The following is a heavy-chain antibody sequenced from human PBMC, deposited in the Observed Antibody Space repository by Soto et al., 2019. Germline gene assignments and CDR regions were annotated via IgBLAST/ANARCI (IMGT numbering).Heavy chain of an antibody. J-gene: IGHJ5*02. D-gene: IGHD3-22*01. V-gene: IGHV3-66*01. Sequence: GGSLRLSCAASGFTVSSNYMSWVRQAPGKGLEWVSVIYSGGSTYYADSVKGRFTISRDNSKNTLYLQMNSLRAEDTAVYSCARAQNSGLTTPMFDPWGQGTLVTVSS. CDR2: IYSGGST. CDR1: GFTVSSNY. CDR3: ARAQNSGLTTPMFDP.